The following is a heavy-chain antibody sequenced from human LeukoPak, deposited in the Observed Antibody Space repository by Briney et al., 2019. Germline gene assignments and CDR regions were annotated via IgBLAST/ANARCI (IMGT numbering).Heavy chain of an antibody. Sequence: GESLKISCKGSGYSFTSYWIGWVRQMPGKGLEWMGIIYPGDSDTRYSPSFQGQVTISADKSISTAYLQWSSLKASDTAMYYCARLKDRELLQEYFDYWGQGTLVTVSS. CDR3: ARLKDRELLQEYFDY. J-gene: IGHJ4*02. CDR1: GYSFTSYW. V-gene: IGHV5-51*01. D-gene: IGHD1-26*01. CDR2: IYPGDSDT.